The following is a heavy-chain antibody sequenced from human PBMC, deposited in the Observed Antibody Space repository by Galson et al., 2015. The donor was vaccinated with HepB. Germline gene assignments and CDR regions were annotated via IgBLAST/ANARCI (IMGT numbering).Heavy chain of an antibody. CDR2: INAYNGYT. Sequence: SVKVSCKASGYTFTSYGISWVRQAPGQGLEWVGWINAYNGYTNYAQKLQGRVTMTTDTSTSTAYMELGSLRSDDTAVYYCARGQQEWEDTSDYEEWFDPWGQGILVTVSS. CDR3: ARGQQEWEDTSDYEEWFDP. CDR1: GYTFTSYG. J-gene: IGHJ5*02. D-gene: IGHD3-22*01. V-gene: IGHV1-18*01.